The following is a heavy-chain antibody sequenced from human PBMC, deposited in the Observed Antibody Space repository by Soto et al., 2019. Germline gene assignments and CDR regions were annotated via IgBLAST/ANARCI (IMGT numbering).Heavy chain of an antibody. V-gene: IGHV3-9*01. CDR3: AKDTVYSSSSGVDY. J-gene: IGHJ4*02. CDR2: ISWNSGSI. Sequence: EVQLVESGGGLVQPGRSLRLSCAASGFTFDDYAMNWVRQAPGKGLEWVSGISWNSGSIGYADSVKGRFTISRENAKNSLYLQMNSLRAEDTALYYCAKDTVYSSSSGVDYWGQGTLVTVSS. D-gene: IGHD6-6*01. CDR1: GFTFDDYA.